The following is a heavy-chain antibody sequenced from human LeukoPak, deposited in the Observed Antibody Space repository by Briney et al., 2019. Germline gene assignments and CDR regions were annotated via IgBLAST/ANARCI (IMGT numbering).Heavy chain of an antibody. D-gene: IGHD6-13*01. J-gene: IGHJ4*02. CDR2: IIGSGGKT. V-gene: IGHV3-23*01. Sequence: GGSLRLSCAAPGFTFSSYAMSWVRQAPGKGLEWVSAIIGSGGKTYYADSVKGRFTISRDNSKNTLYLQLSSVRAEDTAVYYCAKPLTAATGTDFDHWGQGTLVTVSS. CDR3: AKPLTAATGTDFDH. CDR1: GFTFSSYA.